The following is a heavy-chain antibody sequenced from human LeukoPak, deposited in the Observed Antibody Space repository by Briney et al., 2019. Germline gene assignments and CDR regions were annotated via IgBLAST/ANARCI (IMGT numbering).Heavy chain of an antibody. CDR2: ISGSGDTT. CDR3: AKKSHDFDY. Sequence: GGSLRLSCAASGLTFSRYAMTWVRQAPGKGLEWVSVISGSGDTTYYADSVKGRFTISRDNSKDTLYLQMNSLRADGTAVYYCAKKSHDFDYWGQGTLVTVST. J-gene: IGHJ4*02. V-gene: IGHV3-23*01. CDR1: GLTFSRYA.